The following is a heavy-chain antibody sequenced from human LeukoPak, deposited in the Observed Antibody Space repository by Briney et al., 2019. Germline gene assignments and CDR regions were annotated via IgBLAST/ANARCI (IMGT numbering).Heavy chain of an antibody. D-gene: IGHD6-19*01. CDR3: ARVNSSGWGSYYYYYMDV. Sequence: SETLSLTCSVSGGSMTSYYWSWIRRPPGKGLEWIGYIYHSGTSNYNPSLQSRVAMSVDTSKNQISLKVRSVTSADTAVYYCARVNSSGWGSYYYYYMDVWGKGTTVTISS. V-gene: IGHV4-59*01. CDR1: GGSMTSYY. J-gene: IGHJ6*03. CDR2: IYHSGTS.